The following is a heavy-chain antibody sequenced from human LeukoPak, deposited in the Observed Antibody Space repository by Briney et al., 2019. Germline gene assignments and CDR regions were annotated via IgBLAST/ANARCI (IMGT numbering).Heavy chain of an antibody. J-gene: IGHJ6*02. D-gene: IGHD2-2*01. Sequence: PGGSRRLSCAASGFTVSSYGMHWVRQAPGKGLEWVAVISYDGSNKYYADSVKGRFTISRDNSKNTLYLQMNSLRAEDTAVYYCAKNMDCSSTSCYDGVYYYYYGMDVWGQGTTVTVSS. CDR2: ISYDGSNK. V-gene: IGHV3-30*18. CDR1: GFTVSSYG. CDR3: AKNMDCSSTSCYDGVYYYYYGMDV.